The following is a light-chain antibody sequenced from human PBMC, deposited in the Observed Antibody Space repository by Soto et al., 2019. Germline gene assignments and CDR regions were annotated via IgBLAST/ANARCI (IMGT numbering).Light chain of an antibody. V-gene: IGLV2-23*02. CDR2: EVS. CDR1: SSDVGSYNL. CDR3: CSYAGSSTCV. Sequence: QSALTQPASVSGSPGQSITISCTGTSSDVGSYNLVSWYQQHPGKAPKLMIYEVSKRPSGVSNRFSGSKSGNTASLTISGLQAEDEADYYCCSYAGSSTCVFGTGTKLTV. J-gene: IGLJ1*01.